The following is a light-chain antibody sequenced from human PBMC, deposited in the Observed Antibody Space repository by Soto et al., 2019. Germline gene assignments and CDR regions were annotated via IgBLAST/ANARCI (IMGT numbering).Light chain of an antibody. V-gene: IGKV3-11*01. CDR2: DAS. Sequence: EIMLTQSPATLSLSPGERATLSCRASQSVSSYLAWYQQKPGQAPRLLIYDASNRATGIPARFSGSGSGTDFTLTISSLEPEDFAVYYCQQRSNWPTFGQGRRLEV. CDR3: QQRSNWPT. CDR1: QSVSSY. J-gene: IGKJ5*01.